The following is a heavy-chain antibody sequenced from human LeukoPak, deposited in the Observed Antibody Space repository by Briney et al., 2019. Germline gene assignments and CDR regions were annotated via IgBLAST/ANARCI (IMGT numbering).Heavy chain of an antibody. CDR1: GGSITGYY. V-gene: IGHV4-34*01. CDR3: ATGNILTGYCFDF. Sequence: SETLSLTCAVYGGSITGYYWSWIRQTPGRGLEWVGEIHYTGATSYNPSLKSRATISTDTSKNQFSLRLSSVTAADTAVYYCATGNILTGYCFDFWGQGALVTVSS. D-gene: IGHD3-9*01. CDR2: IHYTGAT. J-gene: IGHJ4*02.